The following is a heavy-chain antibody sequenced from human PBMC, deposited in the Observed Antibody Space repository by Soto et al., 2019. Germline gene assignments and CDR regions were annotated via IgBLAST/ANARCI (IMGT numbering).Heavy chain of an antibody. D-gene: IGHD6-25*01. J-gene: IGHJ4*02. V-gene: IGHV3-23*01. Sequence: EVQLLESGGDLVQPAGSPRLSCVASTVPRNNNVMAWIRQAPRKGLECVSAVQGRGGDTFSAHAGKGRFTISRDYSKNPLYLPMTGLRAEDTAIYYCAKGGAVSGWHNFHYWGQGTLVTVSS. CDR1: TVPRNNNV. CDR3: AKGGAVSGWHNFHY. CDR2: VQGRGGDT.